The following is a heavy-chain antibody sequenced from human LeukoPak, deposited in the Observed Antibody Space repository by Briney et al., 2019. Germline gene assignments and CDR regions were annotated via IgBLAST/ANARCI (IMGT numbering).Heavy chain of an antibody. J-gene: IGHJ4*02. CDR1: GGSISSGSYY. Sequence: SQTLSLTCTVSGGSISSGSYYWSWIRQPAGKGLEWIGRIYTSGSTNYNPSLKSRATISVDTSKNQFSLKLSSVTAADTAVYYCARGLSSGWYYFDYWGQGTLVTVSS. CDR2: IYTSGST. V-gene: IGHV4-61*02. D-gene: IGHD6-19*01. CDR3: ARGLSSGWYYFDY.